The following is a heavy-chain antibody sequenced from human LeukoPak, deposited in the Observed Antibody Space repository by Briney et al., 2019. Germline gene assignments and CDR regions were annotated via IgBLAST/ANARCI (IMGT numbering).Heavy chain of an antibody. J-gene: IGHJ4*02. CDR3: ARDSASCYGSSGCLDFDY. D-gene: IGHD3-22*01. Sequence: GRSLRLSCAASGFTFSSYAMHWVRQAPGKGLEWVAVISYDGSNKYYADSVRGRFTISRDNSKNTLYLQMNSLRAEDTAVYYCARDSASCYGSSGCLDFDYWGQGTLVTVSS. CDR1: GFTFSSYA. V-gene: IGHV3-30*01. CDR2: ISYDGSNK.